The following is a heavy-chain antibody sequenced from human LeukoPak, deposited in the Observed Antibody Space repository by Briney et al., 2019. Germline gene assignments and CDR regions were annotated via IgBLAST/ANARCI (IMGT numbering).Heavy chain of an antibody. D-gene: IGHD1-1*01. Sequence: PGGSLRLSCAASGFTFSNFWMKWVRQAPGKGLEWVANVNQDGSETPYVDSVKGRFTISRDNAKNSLFLQLNSLRAEDTAVYYCAREATTSRPGDYWGLGTLVTVSS. CDR3: AREATTSRPGDY. CDR2: VNQDGSET. V-gene: IGHV3-7*01. CDR1: GFTFSNFW. J-gene: IGHJ4*02.